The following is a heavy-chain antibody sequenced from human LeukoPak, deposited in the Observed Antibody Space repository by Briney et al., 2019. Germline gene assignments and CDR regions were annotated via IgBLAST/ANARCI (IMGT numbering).Heavy chain of an antibody. CDR1: GFTFSSYA. Sequence: GGSLRLSCAASGFTFSSYAMHWVRQAPGKGLEWVAVISYDGSNKYYADSVKGRFTISRDNSKNTLYLQMNSLRAEDTAVYYCAREITGTGDYWGQGTLVTVSS. CDR3: AREITGTGDY. V-gene: IGHV3-30-3*01. CDR2: ISYDGSNK. J-gene: IGHJ4*02. D-gene: IGHD1-20*01.